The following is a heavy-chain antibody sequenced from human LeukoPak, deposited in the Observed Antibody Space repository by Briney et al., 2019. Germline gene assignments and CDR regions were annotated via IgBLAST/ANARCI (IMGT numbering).Heavy chain of an antibody. CDR3: ARRGIWDLQIGNWFDP. V-gene: IGHV4-39*01. D-gene: IGHD3-16*01. CDR2: IYSSGNS. Sequence: SETLSLTCSISGDSITTNSYWWGWIRQSPGKGPEWIGSIYSSGNSYYNPSLKTRATISPDTFKNQYSLRLTSVTAADTAIYYCARRGIWDLQIGNWFDPWGQGILVIVSS. J-gene: IGHJ5*02. CDR1: GDSITTNSYW.